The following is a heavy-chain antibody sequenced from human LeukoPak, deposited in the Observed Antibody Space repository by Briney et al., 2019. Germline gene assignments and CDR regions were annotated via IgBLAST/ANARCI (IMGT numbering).Heavy chain of an antibody. CDR1: GFTFSSYA. J-gene: IGHJ5*02. CDR2: ISGSGGST. V-gene: IGHV3-23*01. CDR3: ANTPEPYYGDYEARWFDP. Sequence: TGGSLRLSCAASGFTFSSYAMSWVRQAPGKGLEWVSAISGSGGSTYYADSVKGRFTISRDNSKNTLYLQMNSLRAEDTAVYYCANTPEPYYGDYEARWFDPWGQGTLVTVSS. D-gene: IGHD4-17*01.